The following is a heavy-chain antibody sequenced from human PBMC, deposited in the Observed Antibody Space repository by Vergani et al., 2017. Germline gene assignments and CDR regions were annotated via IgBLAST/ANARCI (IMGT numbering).Heavy chain of an antibody. CDR2: IWYDGSNK. CDR3: ASLVSSSSDYYYGMDV. CDR1: GFTFSSYG. V-gene: IGHV3-33*01. Sequence: VQLLESGGGVVQPGRSLRLSCAASGFTFSSYGMHWVRQAPGKGLEWVAVIWYDGSNKYYADSVKGRFTISRDNSKNTLYLQMNSLRAEDTAVYYCASLVSSSSDYYYGMDVWGQGTTVTVSS. D-gene: IGHD6-6*01. J-gene: IGHJ6*02.